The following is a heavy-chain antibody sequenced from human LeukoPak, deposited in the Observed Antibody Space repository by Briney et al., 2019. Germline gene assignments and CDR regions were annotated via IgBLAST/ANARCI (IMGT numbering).Heavy chain of an antibody. V-gene: IGHV5-51*01. Sequence: GESLKISCEGSGYIFTSYWIAWVRQLPGKGLEWMGIIYPGDSDTRYSPSFQGQVTISADKSITTAYLQWSSLKASDTAMSYCATPKSVAGSFDYWGQGTLVTVSS. CDR2: IYPGDSDT. CDR3: ATPKSVAGSFDY. D-gene: IGHD6-19*01. J-gene: IGHJ4*02. CDR1: GYIFTSYW.